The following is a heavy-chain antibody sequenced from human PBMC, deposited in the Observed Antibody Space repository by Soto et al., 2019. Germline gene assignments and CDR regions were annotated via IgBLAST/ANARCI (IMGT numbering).Heavy chain of an antibody. D-gene: IGHD6-19*01. V-gene: IGHV3-7*03. J-gene: IGHJ5*02. CDR3: ARRPREGIAVDNWFDP. CDR1: GFTFSSSW. CDR2: IKQDGSEK. Sequence: GGSLRLSCAASGFTFSSSWMSWVRQAPGKGLEWVANIKQDGSEKYYVDSVKGRFTISRDNTKNSLYLQMNSLRAEDTAVYYCARRPREGIAVDNWFDPWGQGTLVTVSS.